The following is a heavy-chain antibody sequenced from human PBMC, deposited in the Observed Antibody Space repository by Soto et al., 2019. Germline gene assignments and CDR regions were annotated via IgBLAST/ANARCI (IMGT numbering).Heavy chain of an antibody. CDR2: IYYTGGT. D-gene: IGHD6-25*01. Sequence: QVQLQESGPGLVEPSQTLSLTCTVSGGSIGSTDSYWSWIRRPPGKGLEWIGYIYYTGGTFYNPSLQSRLTISLETSSNQFSLTLTSVTATDTGIYYCARGGSGWAEYFQHWGQGTLVAVS. V-gene: IGHV4-30-4*08. J-gene: IGHJ1*01. CDR1: GGSIGSTDSY. CDR3: ARGGSGWAEYFQH.